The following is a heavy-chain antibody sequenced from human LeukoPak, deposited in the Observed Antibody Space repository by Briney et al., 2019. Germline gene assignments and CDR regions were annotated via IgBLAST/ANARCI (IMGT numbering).Heavy chain of an antibody. CDR1: GGSISSYY. D-gene: IGHD2-8*01. Sequence: KSSETLSLTCTVSGGSISSYYWSWIRQPPGKGLEWIGYIYYSGSTNYNPSLKSRVTISVDTSKNQFSLKLSSVTAADTAVYDCARHYCTNGVCYTNGNNWFDPWGQGTLVTVSS. V-gene: IGHV4-59*01. J-gene: IGHJ5*02. CDR3: ARHYCTNGVCYTNGNNWFDP. CDR2: IYYSGST.